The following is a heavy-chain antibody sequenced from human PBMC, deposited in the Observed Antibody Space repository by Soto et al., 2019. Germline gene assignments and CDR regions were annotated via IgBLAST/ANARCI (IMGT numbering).Heavy chain of an antibody. CDR2: SSPRGDTI. V-gene: IGHV3-48*02. D-gene: IGHD6-19*01. CDR3: AKGPHTNVGWPYYFES. J-gene: IGHJ4*02. Sequence: PGGSLRLSCVASGFSLANYPMNWVRQTPGKGLEWISYSSPRGDTIYYADSVEGRFTISRDNARNSLSLHMSSLRDEDSALYYCAKGPHTNVGWPYYFESWGQGDPVTVSS. CDR1: GFSLANYP.